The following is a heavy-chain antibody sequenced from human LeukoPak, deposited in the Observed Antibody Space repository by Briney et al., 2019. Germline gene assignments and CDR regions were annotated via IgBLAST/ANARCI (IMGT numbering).Heavy chain of an antibody. V-gene: IGHV3-30-3*01. CDR2: ISYGGSNK. CDR3: ARGTSY. J-gene: IGHJ4*02. Sequence: GGSLRLSCAASGFTFSSYAMHWVRQAPGKGLEWVAVISYGGSNKYYADSVKGRFTISRDNSKNTLYLQMNSLRAGDTAVYYCARGTSYWGQGTLVTASS. D-gene: IGHD2-2*01. CDR1: GFTFSSYA.